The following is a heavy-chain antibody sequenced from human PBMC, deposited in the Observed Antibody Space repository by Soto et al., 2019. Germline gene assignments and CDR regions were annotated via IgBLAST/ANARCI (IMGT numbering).Heavy chain of an antibody. J-gene: IGHJ5*02. Sequence: ASVKVSCKASGYTFTSYGISWVRQAPGQGLEWMGWISAYNGSTNYAQKLQGRVTMTTDTSASTAYMELRSLRSDDTAVYYCARGTMIAMPGNWFDPWGQGTLVTVSS. CDR3: ARGTMIAMPGNWFDP. CDR2: ISAYNGST. V-gene: IGHV1-18*04. D-gene: IGHD3-22*01. CDR1: GYTFTSYG.